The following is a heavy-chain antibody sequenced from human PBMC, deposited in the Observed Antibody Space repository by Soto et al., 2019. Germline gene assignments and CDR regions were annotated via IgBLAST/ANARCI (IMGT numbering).Heavy chain of an antibody. CDR2: ISSSSSYI. Sequence: EVQLVESGGGLVKPGGSLRLSCAASGFTFSSYSMNWVRQAPGKGLEWVSSISSSSSYIYYADSVKGRFTISRDNAKNSLYQQMNSLRAEDTAVYYCARDLGQQLAYYYYYGMDVWGQGTTVTVSS. V-gene: IGHV3-21*01. CDR1: GFTFSSYS. J-gene: IGHJ6*02. CDR3: ARDLGQQLAYYYYYGMDV. D-gene: IGHD6-13*01.